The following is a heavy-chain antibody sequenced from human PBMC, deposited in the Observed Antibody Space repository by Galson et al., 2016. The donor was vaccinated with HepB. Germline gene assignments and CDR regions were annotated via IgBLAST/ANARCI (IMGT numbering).Heavy chain of an antibody. V-gene: IGHV1-18*01. CDR2: ISGDNGDT. D-gene: IGHD5-18*01. Sequence: SVKVSCKASGYTFIMYGISWVRQAPGQGPEWMGWISGDNGDTKYAEKVQGRVIMTTDTASTTAYMEMRRLRSEDTAVYYCARDSVGWPRPGYKYYGMDVWGQGATVTVSS. J-gene: IGHJ6*02. CDR1: GYTFIMYG. CDR3: ARDSVGWPRPGYKYYGMDV.